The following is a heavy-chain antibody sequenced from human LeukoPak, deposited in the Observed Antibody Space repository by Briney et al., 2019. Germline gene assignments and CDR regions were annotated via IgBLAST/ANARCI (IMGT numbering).Heavy chain of an antibody. Sequence: GGSLRLSCAASGFTFSSYWMHWVRQVPGKGLEWVSAVRDSGSTTYYADSVKGRFTISRDNSKNTLYLQMNSLRAEDTAVYYCARTYYYGSGSYLDSDYWGQGTLVTVSS. D-gene: IGHD3-10*01. V-gene: IGHV3-23*01. J-gene: IGHJ4*02. CDR2: VRDSGSTT. CDR1: GFTFSSYW. CDR3: ARTYYYGSGSYLDSDY.